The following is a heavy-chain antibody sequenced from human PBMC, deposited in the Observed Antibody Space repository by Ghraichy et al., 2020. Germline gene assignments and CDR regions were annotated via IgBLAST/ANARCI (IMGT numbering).Heavy chain of an antibody. D-gene: IGHD3-3*01. CDR2: IWGGGSSK. CDR1: GFTFSRHG. Sequence: GGSLRLSCAASGFTFSRHGMHWVRQAQGKGLEWVAVIWGGGSSKYYADSVKGRFTISRDNSKNTAYLQMNSLRAEDTAVYYCATEDFSSGSLGDDDGMDVWGQGTTVTVSS. J-gene: IGHJ6*02. V-gene: IGHV3-33*01. CDR3: ATEDFSSGSLGDDDGMDV.